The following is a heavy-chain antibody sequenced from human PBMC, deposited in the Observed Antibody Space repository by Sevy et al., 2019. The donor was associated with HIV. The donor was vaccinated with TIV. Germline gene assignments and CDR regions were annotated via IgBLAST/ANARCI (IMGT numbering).Heavy chain of an antibody. CDR2: ISSNGGST. V-gene: IGHV3-64*01. CDR1: GFTFSSYA. CDR3: ARGGVKLGSGFYGAIGDFDF. D-gene: IGHD6-19*01. Sequence: GGSLRLSCAASGFTFSSYAMHWVRQAPGKGLEYVSAISSNGGSTYYANSVKGRFTISRDNSKNTLYLQMGSLRAEDMAVYYCARGGVKLGSGFYGAIGDFDFWGQGTLVTVSS. J-gene: IGHJ4*02.